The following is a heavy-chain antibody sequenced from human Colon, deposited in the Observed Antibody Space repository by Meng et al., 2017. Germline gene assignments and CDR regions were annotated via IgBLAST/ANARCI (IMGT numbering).Heavy chain of an antibody. J-gene: IGHJ4*02. Sequence: QGQLVESGGVVVQPGRSLRLSCAASGFTFSSYAMHWVRQAPGKGLEWVAVISYDGSNKYYADSVKGRFTISRDNSKNTLYLQMNSLRAEDTAVYYCASAWGDYWGQGTLVTVSS. CDR1: GFTFSSYA. D-gene: IGHD3-16*01. V-gene: IGHV3-30*01. CDR2: ISYDGSNK. CDR3: ASAWGDY.